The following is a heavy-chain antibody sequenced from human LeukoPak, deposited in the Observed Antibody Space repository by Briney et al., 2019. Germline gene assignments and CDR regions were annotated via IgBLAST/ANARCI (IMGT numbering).Heavy chain of an antibody. J-gene: IGHJ4*02. CDR3: ARGDYYDSSGYNFDY. CDR1: GGTFSSYA. CDR2: IIPIFGTA. D-gene: IGHD3-22*01. V-gene: IGHV1-69*05. Sequence: SVKVSCKASGGTFSSYAISCVRQAPGQGLEWMGGIIPIFGTANYAQKFQGRVTITTDESTSTAYMELSSLRSEDTAVYYCARGDYYDSSGYNFDYWGQGTLVTVSS.